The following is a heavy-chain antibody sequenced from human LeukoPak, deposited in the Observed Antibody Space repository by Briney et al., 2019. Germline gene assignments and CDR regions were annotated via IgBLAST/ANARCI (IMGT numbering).Heavy chain of an antibody. D-gene: IGHD3-3*01. J-gene: IGHJ4*02. Sequence: SETLSLTCTVSGGSIRSSSYYWGWIRQPPGKGLEWIGSIFYSGSTYYNPSLKSRVAISVDTSENQLSLKLRSVTAADTALYYCARRPAIFGVVINYYFDSWGQGTLVTVSS. CDR2: IFYSGST. CDR1: GGSIRSSSYY. CDR3: ARRPAIFGVVINYYFDS. V-gene: IGHV4-39*01.